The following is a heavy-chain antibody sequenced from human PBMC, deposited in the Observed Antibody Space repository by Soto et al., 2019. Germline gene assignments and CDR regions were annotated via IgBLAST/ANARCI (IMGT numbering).Heavy chain of an antibody. D-gene: IGHD3-3*01. CDR2: MNPNSGNT. CDR3: ARGPYYDLWSGYYPYYYYYMDV. CDR1: GYTFTSYD. Sequence: ASVKVSCKASGYTFTSYDINWVRQATGQGLEWMGWMNPNSGNTGYAQKFQGRVTMTRNTSISTAYMELSSLRSEDTAVYYCARGPYYDLWSGYYPYYYYYMDVWGKGTTVTVSS. V-gene: IGHV1-8*01. J-gene: IGHJ6*03.